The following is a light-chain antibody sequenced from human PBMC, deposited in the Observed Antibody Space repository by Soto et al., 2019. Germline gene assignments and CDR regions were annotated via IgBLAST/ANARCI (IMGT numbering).Light chain of an antibody. CDR2: KAS. CDR1: QSISSW. J-gene: IGKJ2*01. Sequence: DIQMTQSPSTLSASVGDRVTITCRASQSISSWLARYQQKPGKAPKLLIYKASSLESGGPSRFSGSGSGTEFTLTISSLQPDDFASYYCQQYNSYSRNTFGQGTKLEIK. V-gene: IGKV1-5*03. CDR3: QQYNSYSRNT.